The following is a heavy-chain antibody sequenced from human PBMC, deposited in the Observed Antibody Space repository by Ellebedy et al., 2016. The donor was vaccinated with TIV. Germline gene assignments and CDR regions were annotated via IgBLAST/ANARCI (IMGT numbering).Heavy chain of an antibody. V-gene: IGHV3-23*01. CDR3: AKDTNGANSPVDY. CDR1: GFTFSSYT. Sequence: GGSLRLXXAASGFTFSSYTMSWVRQAPGKGLEWVSAIGASGGDTYYADSVKGRFTISRDNSKNTLFLQISSLRAEDTAVYYCAKDTNGANSPVDYWGQGTLVTVSS. J-gene: IGHJ4*02. D-gene: IGHD1-1*01. CDR2: IGASGGDT.